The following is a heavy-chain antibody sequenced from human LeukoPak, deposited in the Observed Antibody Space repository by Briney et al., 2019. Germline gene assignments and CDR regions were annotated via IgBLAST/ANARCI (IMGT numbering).Heavy chain of an antibody. Sequence: ASVKVSCKASGYTFTGYAMHWVRQAPGQRLEWMGWINAGNGNTKYSQKFQGRVTITRDTSASTAYMELSSLRSEDTAVYYCARSGGDSYDYWAREPWSPSPQ. V-gene: IGHV1-3*01. D-gene: IGHD2-8*02. J-gene: IGHJ4*02. CDR3: ARSGGDSYDY. CDR1: GYTFTGYA. CDR2: INAGNGNT.